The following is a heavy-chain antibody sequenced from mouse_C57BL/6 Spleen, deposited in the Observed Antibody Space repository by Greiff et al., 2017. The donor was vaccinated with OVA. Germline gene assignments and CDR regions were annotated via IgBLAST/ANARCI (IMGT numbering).Heavy chain of an antibody. V-gene: IGHV3-6*01. CDR2: ISYDGSN. Sequence: ESGPGLVKPSQSLSLTCSVTGYSITSGYYWNWIRQFPGNKLEWMGYISYDGSNNYNPSLKNRISITRDTSKNQFFLKLNSVTTEDTATYYCARDDYDEGNAMDYWGQGTSVTVSS. CDR3: ARDDYDEGNAMDY. D-gene: IGHD2-4*01. J-gene: IGHJ4*01. CDR1: GYSITSGYY.